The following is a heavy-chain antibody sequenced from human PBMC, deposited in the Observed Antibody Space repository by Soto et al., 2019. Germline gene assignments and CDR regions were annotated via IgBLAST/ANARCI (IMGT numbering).Heavy chain of an antibody. D-gene: IGHD6-6*01. Sequence: GASVKVSCKASGYTFTGYYMHWVRQAPGQGLEWMGWINPNSGGTNYAQKFQGRVTMTRGTSISTAYMELSRLRSDDTAVYYCARDSSIAARRVYYYYGMDVWGQGTTVTVSS. CDR3: ARDSSIAARRVYYYYGMDV. CDR1: GYTFTGYY. J-gene: IGHJ6*02. V-gene: IGHV1-2*02. CDR2: INPNSGGT.